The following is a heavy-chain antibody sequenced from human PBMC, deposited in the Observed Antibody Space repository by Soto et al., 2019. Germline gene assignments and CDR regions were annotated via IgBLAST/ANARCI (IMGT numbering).Heavy chain of an antibody. J-gene: IGHJ2*01. D-gene: IGHD1-1*01. CDR3: SLQAEDGIRASVPVSAFLLTRSSDL. CDR2: MSGSGRST. V-gene: IGHV3-23*01. Sequence: GKRLEWVSAMSGSGRSTDYADAVKGRFTITRDNSKNTLYLQMNSLKAEDTAVYYFSLQAEDGIRASVPVSAFLLTRSSDL.